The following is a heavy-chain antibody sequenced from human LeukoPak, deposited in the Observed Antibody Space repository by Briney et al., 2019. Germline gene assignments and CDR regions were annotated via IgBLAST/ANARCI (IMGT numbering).Heavy chain of an antibody. V-gene: IGHV1-46*01. CDR2: INPTGGST. CDR1: GYSFIRYH. J-gene: IGHJ4*02. Sequence: EASVKVSCKASGYSFIRYHIHWVRQAPGQGLEWMGIINPTGGSTTYAQKFQGRVTMTRDTSTSTVYMELSSLRSDDTAVYYCARTAARRFDYWGQGTLVTVSS. D-gene: IGHD6-6*01. CDR3: ARTAARRFDY.